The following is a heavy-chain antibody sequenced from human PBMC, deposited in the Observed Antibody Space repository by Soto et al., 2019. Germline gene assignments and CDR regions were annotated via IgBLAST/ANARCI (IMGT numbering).Heavy chain of an antibody. D-gene: IGHD2-8*02. CDR3: AFFFYCAGVDRDLHSLSTRRSFDL. V-gene: IGHV3-48*01. Sequence: RGSLRLSCSAAAFTLDPYSINWVRQAPGKGQEWVSYISSSSGSIFYADSVRGRFTISRDNARNSVFLHLNSLRAEDTAVYYCAFFFYCAGVDRDLHSLSTRRSFDL. J-gene: IGHJ2*01. CDR1: AFTLDPYS. CDR2: ISSSSGSI.